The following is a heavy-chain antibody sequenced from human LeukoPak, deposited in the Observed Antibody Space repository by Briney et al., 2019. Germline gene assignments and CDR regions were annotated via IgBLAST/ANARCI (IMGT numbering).Heavy chain of an antibody. CDR2: TYFRSKWYN. Sequence: SQTLSLTCAISGDSVSTNSGAWNWIRQSPSRGLEWLGRTYFRSKWYNDYAVSVKSRITISPDTSKNQFSLQLNSVTPDDTAVYYYARDPNFTGWFGFDYWGQGILVTVSS. V-gene: IGHV6-1*01. J-gene: IGHJ4*02. CDR1: GDSVSTNSGA. CDR3: ARDPNFTGWFGFDY. D-gene: IGHD3-10*01.